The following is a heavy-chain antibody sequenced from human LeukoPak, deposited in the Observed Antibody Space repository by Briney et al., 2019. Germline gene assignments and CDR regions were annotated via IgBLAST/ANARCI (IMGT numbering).Heavy chain of an antibody. CDR2: INPNSGGT. CDR3: ARVSLYGGNSHGSDY. CDR1: GYTFTGYY. J-gene: IGHJ4*02. Sequence: GASVKVSCKASGYTFTGYYMHWVRQAPGQGLEWMGWINPNSGGTNYAQKFQGRVTMTRDTSISTAYMELSRLRSDDTAVYYCARVSLYGGNSHGSDYWGQGTLVTVSS. D-gene: IGHD4-23*01. V-gene: IGHV1-2*02.